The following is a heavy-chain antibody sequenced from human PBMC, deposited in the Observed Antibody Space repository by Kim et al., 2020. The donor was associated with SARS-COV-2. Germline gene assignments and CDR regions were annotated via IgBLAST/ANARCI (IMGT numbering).Heavy chain of an antibody. J-gene: IGHJ3*02. CDR3: ASPTGDLISRSDAFDI. Sequence: ASVKVSCKASGYTFTSYAMNWVRQAPGQGLEWMGWINTNTGNPTYAQGFTGRFVFSLYTSVSTAYLQISSLKAEDTAVYYCASPTGDLISRSDAFDIWGQGTMVTVSS. V-gene: IGHV7-4-1*02. CDR2: INTNTGNP. CDR1: GYTFTSYA. D-gene: IGHD7-27*01.